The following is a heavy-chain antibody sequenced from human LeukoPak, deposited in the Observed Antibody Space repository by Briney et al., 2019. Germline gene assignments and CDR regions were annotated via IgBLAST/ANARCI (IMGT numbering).Heavy chain of an antibody. CDR3: ARAPHSSGWLNPGIDI. CDR2: ISAYNGNT. Sequence: GASVKVSCKASGYTFTSYGISWVRQAPGQGLEWMGWISAYNGNTNYAQKLQGRVTMTTDTSTSTAYMELRSLGSDDTAVYYCARAPHSSGWLNPGIDIWGQGTMVTVSS. CDR1: GYTFTSYG. D-gene: IGHD6-19*01. V-gene: IGHV1-18*01. J-gene: IGHJ3*02.